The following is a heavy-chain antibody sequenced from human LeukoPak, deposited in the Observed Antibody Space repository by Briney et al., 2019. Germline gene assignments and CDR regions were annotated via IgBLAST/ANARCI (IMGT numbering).Heavy chain of an antibody. CDR2: IYNSGST. Sequence: SETLSLTCAVYGGSFSGYYWSWIRQPPGKGLEWIGYIYNSGSTYYNPSLKSRVTISVDTSKNQFSLKLSSVTAADTAVYYCARTDRSSGFDYWGQGTLVTVSS. J-gene: IGHJ4*02. CDR1: GGSFSGYY. V-gene: IGHV4-34*09. CDR3: ARTDRSSGFDY.